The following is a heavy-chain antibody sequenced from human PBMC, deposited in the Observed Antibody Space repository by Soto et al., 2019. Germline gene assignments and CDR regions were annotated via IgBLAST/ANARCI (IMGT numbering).Heavy chain of an antibody. CDR3: ARGLRYCTNGVCPNWFDP. J-gene: IGHJ5*02. Sequence: PSETLSLTCAVYGGSFSGYYWSWIRQPPGKGLEWIGEINHSGSTNYNPSLKSRVTISVDTSKNQFSLKLSSVTAADTAVYCCARGLRYCTNGVCPNWFDPWGQGTLVTVSS. V-gene: IGHV4-34*01. CDR2: INHSGST. D-gene: IGHD2-8*01. CDR1: GGSFSGYY.